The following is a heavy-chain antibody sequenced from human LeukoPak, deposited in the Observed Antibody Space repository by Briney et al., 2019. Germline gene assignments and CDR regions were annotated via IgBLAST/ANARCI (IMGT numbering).Heavy chain of an antibody. CDR3: ARRYCSGGSCYSGSDY. CDR2: INPNSGGT. V-gene: IGHV1-2*02. J-gene: IGHJ4*02. CDR1: GHTFTGYY. D-gene: IGHD2-15*01. Sequence: ASVKVSCKASGHTFTGYYMHWVRQAPGQGLEWMGWINPNSGGTNYAQKFQGRVTMTRDTSISTAYMELSRLRSDDTAVYYCARRYCSGGSCYSGSDYWGQGTLVTVSS.